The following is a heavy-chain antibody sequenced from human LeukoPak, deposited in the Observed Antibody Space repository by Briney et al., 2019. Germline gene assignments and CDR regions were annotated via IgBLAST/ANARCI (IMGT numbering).Heavy chain of an antibody. CDR2: IKQDGSEK. D-gene: IGHD1-26*01. CDR1: GFNFSSYW. J-gene: IGHJ4*02. V-gene: IGHV3-7*01. CDR3: AREIVGAARGRFDY. Sequence: GGSLRLSCAASGFNFSSYWMSWVRQAPGKGLEWVANIKQDGSEKYYVDSVKGRFTISRDNAKNSLYLQMNSLRAEDTAVYYCAREIVGAARGRFDYWGQGTLVTVSS.